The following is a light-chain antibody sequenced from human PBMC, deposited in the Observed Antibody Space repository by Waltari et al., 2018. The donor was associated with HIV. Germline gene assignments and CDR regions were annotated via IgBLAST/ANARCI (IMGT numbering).Light chain of an antibody. Sequence: QSVLTQPPSVSAAPGQKVTISCSGSSSNIGSFYVSWYQQFPGTAPKLLIYDNKERPPGIPDRFPGSKSGTSATLGITGLQTGDEADYYCGTWDGSLSAAVFGGGTQLTVL. J-gene: IGLJ7*01. CDR3: GTWDGSLSAAV. V-gene: IGLV1-51*01. CDR1: SSNIGSFY. CDR2: DNK.